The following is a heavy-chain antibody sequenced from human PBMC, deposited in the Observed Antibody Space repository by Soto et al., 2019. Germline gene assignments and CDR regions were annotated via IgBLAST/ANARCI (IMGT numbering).Heavy chain of an antibody. J-gene: IGHJ6*02. V-gene: IGHV4-34*01. D-gene: IGHD5-18*01. CDR3: ARAVQLWDYYYYYGMDV. CDR1: VGSFSGYY. CDR2: INHSGST. Sequence: SEPLYLTCSVYVGSFSGYYWSWVRDPRAKGLEWIGEINHSGSTNYNPSLKSRVTISVDTSKNQFSLKLSSVTAADTAVYYCARAVQLWDYYYYYGMDVWGQGTTVTVSS.